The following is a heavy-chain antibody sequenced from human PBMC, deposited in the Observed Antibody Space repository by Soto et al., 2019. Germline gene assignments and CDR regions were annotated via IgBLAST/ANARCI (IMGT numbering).Heavy chain of an antibody. D-gene: IGHD3-22*01. CDR3: ARILLGYYDSNPHLDY. J-gene: IGHJ4*02. Sequence: QVTLKESGPVLVKPTEPLTLTCTVSGFSLSNARMGVSWIRQPPGKALEWLAHIFSNDEKSYSTSLKSRLTISKDTSKSQVVLTMTNMDPVDTATYYCARILLGYYDSNPHLDYWGQGTLVTVSS. CDR1: GFSLSNARMG. CDR2: IFSNDEK. V-gene: IGHV2-26*01.